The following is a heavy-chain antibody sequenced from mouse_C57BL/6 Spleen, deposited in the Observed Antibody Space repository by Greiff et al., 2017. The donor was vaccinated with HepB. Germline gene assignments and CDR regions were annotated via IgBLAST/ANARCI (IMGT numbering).Heavy chain of an antibody. CDR3: TRERDPYYFDY. V-gene: IGHV5-9-1*02. CDR2: ISSGGDYI. J-gene: IGHJ2*01. Sequence: EVKLMESGEGLVKPGGSLKLSCAASGFTFSSYAMSWVRQTPEKRLEWVAYISSGGDYIYYADTVKGRITNSRDNARNTLYLQMCSLKSEDTAKYYCTRERDPYYFDYWGQGTTLTVSS. CDR1: GFTFSSYA.